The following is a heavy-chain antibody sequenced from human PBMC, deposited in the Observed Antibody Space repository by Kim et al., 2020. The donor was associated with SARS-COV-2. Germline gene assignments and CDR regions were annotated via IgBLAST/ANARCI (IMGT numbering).Heavy chain of an antibody. CDR3: ARSPSGPEGY. Sequence: DHVKGRFPVSRDNAKNTLYLKMNSLRAEDTAVYFCARSPSGPEGYWGQGTLVTVSS. V-gene: IGHV3-74*01. J-gene: IGHJ4*02.